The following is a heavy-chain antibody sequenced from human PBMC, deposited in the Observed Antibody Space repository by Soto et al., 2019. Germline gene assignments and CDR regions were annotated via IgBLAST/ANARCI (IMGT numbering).Heavy chain of an antibody. J-gene: IGHJ4*02. CDR3: AKSYSSSWYYFDY. D-gene: IGHD6-13*01. V-gene: IGHV3-23*01. Sequence: EVQLLESGGGLVQPGGSLRLSCAASGFTFSSYAMSWVRQAPGKGLEWVSAISGSGGSTYYADSVKGRFTSSRDNSKNTLYLQMNSLRAEDTAVYYCAKSYSSSWYYFDYWGQGTLVTVSS. CDR1: GFTFSSYA. CDR2: ISGSGGST.